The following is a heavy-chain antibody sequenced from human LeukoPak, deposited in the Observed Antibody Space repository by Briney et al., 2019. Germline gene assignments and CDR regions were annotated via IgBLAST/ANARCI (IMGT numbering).Heavy chain of an antibody. D-gene: IGHD5-24*01. V-gene: IGHV1-46*01. Sequence: GASVKVSCKASGYTFTSYYMHWVRQAPGQGLEWMGIINPSGGSTSYAQKFQGRVTMTRDTSTSTVYMELSSLRSEDTAVYYCARGSNGYNPSDAFDIWGQGTMVTVSS. CDR3: ARGSNGYNPSDAFDI. J-gene: IGHJ3*02. CDR2: INPSGGST. CDR1: GYTFTSYY.